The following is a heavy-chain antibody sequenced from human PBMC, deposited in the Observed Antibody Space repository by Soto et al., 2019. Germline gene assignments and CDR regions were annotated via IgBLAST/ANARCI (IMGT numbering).Heavy chain of an antibody. V-gene: IGHV3-74*01. CDR1: GFTFSKYW. CDR3: AIQDCTNDVCLEAAVTVGGALEY. D-gene: IGHD2-8*01. Sequence: EVQLVESGGGLVQPGKALRLSCAASGFTFSKYWMHWVRQAPGKGPVWVSYISGDGTTTDYADSVKGRFTISRDNAKNTLYLQMDSLRVEDTAVYYCAIQDCTNDVCLEAAVTVGGALEYWGQGAQVTVTS. J-gene: IGHJ4*02. CDR2: ISGDGTTT.